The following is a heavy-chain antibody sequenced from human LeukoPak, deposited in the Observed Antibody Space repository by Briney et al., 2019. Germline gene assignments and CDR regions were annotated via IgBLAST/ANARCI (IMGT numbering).Heavy chain of an antibody. CDR1: GFTFSSYG. J-gene: IGHJ3*02. V-gene: IGHV3-33*01. CDR2: IWYDGSNK. CDR3: AREDSSIDAFDI. Sequence: GGSLRLSCAASGFTFSSYGMHWVRQAPGKGLEWVAVIWYDGSNKYYADSVKGRFTISRDNSKNTLYLQMNSLRAEDTAVYYCAREDSSIDAFDIWGQGTMVTVSS. D-gene: IGHD6-13*01.